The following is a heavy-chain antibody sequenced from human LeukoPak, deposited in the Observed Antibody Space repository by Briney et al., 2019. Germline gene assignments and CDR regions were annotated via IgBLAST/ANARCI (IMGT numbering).Heavy chain of an antibody. Sequence: ASVKVSCKASGYTFTSSYMHWVRQAPGQGLEWMGIINPSGGSTSYAQNFQGRITMTRDTSTSTVYMELSSLRSEGTAVYYCARRDSSGYYCFDYWGQGTLVTVSS. CDR3: ARRDSSGYYCFDY. D-gene: IGHD3-22*01. J-gene: IGHJ4*02. V-gene: IGHV1-46*01. CDR2: INPSGGST. CDR1: GYTFTSSY.